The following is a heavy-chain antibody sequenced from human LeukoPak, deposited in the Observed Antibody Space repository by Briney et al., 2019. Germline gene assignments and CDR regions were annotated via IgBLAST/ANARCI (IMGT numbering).Heavy chain of an antibody. CDR1: GFTFSSYN. D-gene: IGHD6-19*01. CDR2: IGSEK. J-gene: IGHJ4*02. V-gene: IGHV3-7*04. CDR3: AREVGSGRWGPDY. Sequence: GGSLRLSCAASGFTFSSYNMNWVRQAPGKGLEWVAKIGSEKYYLDSVKGRFTISRDNAKNSLYLQMNSLRAEDTAVYYCAREVGSGRWGPDYWGQGTLVTVSS.